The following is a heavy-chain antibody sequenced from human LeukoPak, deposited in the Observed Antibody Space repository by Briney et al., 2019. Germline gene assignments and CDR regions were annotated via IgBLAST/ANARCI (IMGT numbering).Heavy chain of an antibody. V-gene: IGHV1-2*02. CDR3: ARDTEPTVTTWDHYYYYMDV. Sequence: ASVKVSCKASGYTFTGYYMHWVRQAPGQGLEWMGWINPNSGGTNYAQKFQGRVTMTRDTSISTAYMELSRLRSDDMAVYYCARDTEPTVTTWDHYYYYMDVWGKGTTVTVSS. CDR1: GYTFTGYY. D-gene: IGHD4-17*01. CDR2: INPNSGGT. J-gene: IGHJ6*03.